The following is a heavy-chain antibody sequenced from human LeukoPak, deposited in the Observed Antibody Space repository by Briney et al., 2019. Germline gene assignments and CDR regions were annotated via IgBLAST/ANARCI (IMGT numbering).Heavy chain of an antibody. D-gene: IGHD1-26*01. CDR1: GGSLSRYY. Sequence: PSETLSLTCTVSGGSLSRYYWSWIRQPAGKGLEWIGRIYTSGSTNYNPSLKSRVTMSVDTSKNQFYLKLSSVSAADTAVYYCARSGSYYEGAFDIWGQGTMVTVSS. J-gene: IGHJ3*02. CDR2: IYTSGST. CDR3: ARSGSYYEGAFDI. V-gene: IGHV4-4*07.